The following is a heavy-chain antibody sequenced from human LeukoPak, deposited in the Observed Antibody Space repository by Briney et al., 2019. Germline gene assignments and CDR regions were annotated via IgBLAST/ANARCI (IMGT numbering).Heavy chain of an antibody. CDR1: GGSINSYY. J-gene: IGHJ4*02. CDR3: ARLQRQLGDRFDY. D-gene: IGHD6-6*01. Sequence: SETLSLTCTVSGGSINSYYWSWIRQPPGKGLEWIGYISYSGSTNYSPSLKSRVTISLDTSKNLFSLKLSSVTAADTALYYCARLQRQLGDRFDYWGQGTLVTVSS. V-gene: IGHV4-59*01. CDR2: ISYSGST.